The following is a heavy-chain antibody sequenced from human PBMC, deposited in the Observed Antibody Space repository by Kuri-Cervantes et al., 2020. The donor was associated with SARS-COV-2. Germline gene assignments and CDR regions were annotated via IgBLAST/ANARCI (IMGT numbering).Heavy chain of an antibody. V-gene: IGHV3-21*04. J-gene: IGHJ4*02. D-gene: IGHD5-12*01. CDR2: ISSDSTYI. CDR3: HVLSGYEDFDY. CDR1: GFTFSTYS. Sequence: GESLKISCAASGFTFSTYSMNWVRQAPGKGLEWVSSISSDSTYIHYADSVRGRFTISRDNSKNTLYLQINSLRAEDTAVYYCHVLSGYEDFDYWGQGTLVTVSS.